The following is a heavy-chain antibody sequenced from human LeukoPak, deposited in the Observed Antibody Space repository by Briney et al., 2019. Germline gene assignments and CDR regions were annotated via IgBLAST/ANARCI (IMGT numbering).Heavy chain of an antibody. Sequence: GGSLRLSCAASGFTFTSYSMNWVRQAPGKGLEWVSTISGGGGSTYYADSVKGRFTISRDNSKNTLYLQVNSLRAEDTAVYYCAKGGKWDVTPFDYWGKGPLVTVSS. J-gene: IGHJ4*02. CDR3: AKGGKWDVTPFDY. CDR1: GFTFTSYS. D-gene: IGHD1-26*01. V-gene: IGHV3-23*01. CDR2: ISGGGGST.